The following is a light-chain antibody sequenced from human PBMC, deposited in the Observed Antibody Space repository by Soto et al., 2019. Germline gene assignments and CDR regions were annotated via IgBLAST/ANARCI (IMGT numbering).Light chain of an antibody. CDR2: EVS. V-gene: IGLV2-14*01. CDR1: HSDVGGYNY. CDR3: SSYTSSSIDDV. J-gene: IGLJ1*01. Sequence: QSVLTQPASVSGSPGQSITISCTGTHSDVGGYNYVSWYQQHPGKAPKLMIYEVSNRPSGVSNRFSGSKSGNTASLTISGFQAEDEADYYCSSYTSSSIDDVFGTGTKRTVL.